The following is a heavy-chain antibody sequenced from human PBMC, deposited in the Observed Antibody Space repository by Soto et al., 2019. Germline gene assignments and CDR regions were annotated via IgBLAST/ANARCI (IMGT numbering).Heavy chain of an antibody. CDR2: INHSGST. CDR3: ARLTHGIAELDY. J-gene: IGHJ4*02. CDR1: GGSFSGYY. V-gene: IGHV4-34*01. Sequence: QVQLQQWGAGLLKPSETLSLTCAVYGGSFSGYYWSWIRQPPGKGLEWIGEINHSGSTNYNPSLKRRVTISVDTSKNQFSLKLSSVTAADTAVYYCARLTHGIAELDYWGQGTLVTVSS. D-gene: IGHD1-26*01.